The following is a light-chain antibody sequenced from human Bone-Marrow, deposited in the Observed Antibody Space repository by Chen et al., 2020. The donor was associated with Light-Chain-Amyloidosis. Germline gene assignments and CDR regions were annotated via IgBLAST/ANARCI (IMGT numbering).Light chain of an antibody. J-gene: IGLJ2*01. CDR2: RDN. V-gene: IGLV3-25*03. CDR3: QSADSSGSYEVI. Sequence: SYELTQPPSVSVSPGQTARITCSGDDLPTKYDDWYQQKPGQAPVLVIHRDNERPSGISERFSGSSSGSTATLTISRVQAEDEADYHCQSADSSGSYEVIFGGGTKLTVL. CDR1: DLPTKY.